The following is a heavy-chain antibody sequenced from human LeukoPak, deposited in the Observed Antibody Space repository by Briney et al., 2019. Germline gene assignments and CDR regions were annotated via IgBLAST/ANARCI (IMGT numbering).Heavy chain of an antibody. CDR1: GFTVSSTY. Sequence: GGPVTLFCAPSGFTVSSTYVIGVPESPGKALVGVSLIYSDGTTFYADSVKGPFAISKDNSKNTLYLQMSSLRAEDTAVYYCARDSSSFPNYFHYWGQGPLITVSS. CDR3: ARDSSSFPNYFHY. J-gene: IGHJ4*02. D-gene: IGHD3-3*02. V-gene: IGHV3-53*01. CDR2: IYSDGTT.